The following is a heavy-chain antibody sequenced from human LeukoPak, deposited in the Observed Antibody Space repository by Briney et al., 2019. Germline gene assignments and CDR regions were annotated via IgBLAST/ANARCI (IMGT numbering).Heavy chain of an antibody. Sequence: GESLKISCKGSGYSFTSYWIGWVRQMPGKGLEWMGITYPGDSDTRYSPSFQGQVTISADKSISTAYLQWSSLKASDTAMYYCARGRRGYCSGGSCYLDRHWFDPWGQGTLVTVSS. CDR1: GYSFTSYW. CDR3: ARGRRGYCSGGSCYLDRHWFDP. D-gene: IGHD2-15*01. CDR2: TYPGDSDT. J-gene: IGHJ5*02. V-gene: IGHV5-51*01.